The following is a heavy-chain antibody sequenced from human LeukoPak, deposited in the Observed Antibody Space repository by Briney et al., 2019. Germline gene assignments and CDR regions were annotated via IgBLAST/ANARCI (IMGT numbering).Heavy chain of an antibody. CDR1: GYTFTSYD. Sequence: GASVKVSCKASGYTFTSYDINWVRQATGQGLEWMGWMNPNSGNTGYAQKFQGRVTITRNTSISTAYMELSSLRSEDTAVYYCARPEWELGEYYFDYWGQGTLVTVSS. CDR2: MNPNSGNT. J-gene: IGHJ4*02. V-gene: IGHV1-8*03. D-gene: IGHD1-26*01. CDR3: ARPEWELGEYYFDY.